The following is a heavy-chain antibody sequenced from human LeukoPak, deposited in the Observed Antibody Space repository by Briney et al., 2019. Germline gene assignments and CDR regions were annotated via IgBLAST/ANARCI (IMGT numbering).Heavy chain of an antibody. J-gene: IGHJ5*02. CDR3: ARGSVASYYFDSSGP. CDR1: GGSITSYY. V-gene: IGHV4-59*01. CDR2: IYYSGDT. D-gene: IGHD3-22*01. Sequence: SETLSLTCTVSGGSITSYYWSWIRQPPGKGLEWIGYIYYSGDTNYNPSLKSRVTISVDTSKNQFSLKLSSVTAADTAVYYCARGSVASYYFDSSGPWGQGALVIVSS.